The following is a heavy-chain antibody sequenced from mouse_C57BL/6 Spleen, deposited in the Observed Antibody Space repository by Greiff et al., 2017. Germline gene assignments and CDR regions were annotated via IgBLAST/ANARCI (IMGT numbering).Heavy chain of an antibody. V-gene: IGHV1-53*01. CDR1: GYTFTSYW. J-gene: IGHJ4*01. D-gene: IGHD2-10*02. CDR3: ARLGYDYYAMDY. CDR2: INPSNGGT. Sequence: QVQLQQPGTELVKPGASVKLSCKASGYTFTSYWMHWVKQRPGQGLEWIGNINPSNGGTNYNEKFKSKATLTVDKSSSTAYMQLSSLTSEDSAVXYCARLGYDYYAMDYWGQGTSVTVSS.